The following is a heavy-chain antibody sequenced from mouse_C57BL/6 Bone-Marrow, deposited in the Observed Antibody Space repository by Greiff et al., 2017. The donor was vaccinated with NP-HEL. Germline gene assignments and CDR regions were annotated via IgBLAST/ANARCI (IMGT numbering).Heavy chain of an antibody. Sequence: EVKLVESGPVLVKPGASVKMSCKASGYTFTDYYMNWVKQSHGKSLEWIGVINPYNGGTSYNQKFKGKATLTVDKSSSTAYMELNSLTSEDSAVYYCAPKEAWFAYWGQGTLVTVSA. J-gene: IGHJ3*01. CDR1: GYTFTDYY. CDR3: APKEAWFAY. CDR2: INPYNGGT. V-gene: IGHV1-19*01.